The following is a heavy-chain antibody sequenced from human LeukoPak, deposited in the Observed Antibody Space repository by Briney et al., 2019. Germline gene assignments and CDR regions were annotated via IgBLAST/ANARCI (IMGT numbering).Heavy chain of an antibody. CDR2: ISAYNGNT. Sequence: ASVKVSCKASGYTFTSYGISWVRQAPGQGLEWMGWISAYNGNTNYAQKLQGRVTMTTDTSTSTAYMELSSLRSEDTAVYYCARVRGGGSYRYYFDYWGQGTLVTVSS. V-gene: IGHV1-18*01. CDR3: ARVRGGGSYRYYFDY. D-gene: IGHD1-26*01. J-gene: IGHJ4*02. CDR1: GYTFTSYG.